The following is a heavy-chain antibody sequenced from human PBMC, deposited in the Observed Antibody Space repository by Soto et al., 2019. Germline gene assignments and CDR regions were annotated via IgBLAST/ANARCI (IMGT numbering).Heavy chain of an antibody. J-gene: IGHJ2*01. CDR3: ARDRGEYTSSWFWYFSH. CDR1: GASISSFN. D-gene: IGHD6-13*01. CDR2: LNIAGTI. Sequence: PSETLSLTFSVSGASISSFNWNWVQQPAGKGPEWVGRLNIAGTINYNPSLKSRITMSMDTSKNQISLHLRSVTATDTAIYYCARDRGEYTSSWFWYFSHWGHGTLVTVSS. V-gene: IGHV4-4*07.